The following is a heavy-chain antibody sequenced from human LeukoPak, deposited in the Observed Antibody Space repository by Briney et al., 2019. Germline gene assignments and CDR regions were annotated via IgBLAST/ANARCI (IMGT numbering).Heavy chain of an antibody. CDR3: ARSGITIFGVVPPTFDY. CDR1: GGTFSSYA. D-gene: IGHD3-3*01. CDR2: IIPILGIA. V-gene: IGHV1-69*04. J-gene: IGHJ4*02. Sequence: SVKVSCRASGGTFSSYAISWVRQAPGQGLEWMGRIIPILGIANYAQKFQGRVTITADKSTSTAYMELSSLRSEDTAVYYCARSGITIFGVVPPTFDYWGQGTLVTVSS.